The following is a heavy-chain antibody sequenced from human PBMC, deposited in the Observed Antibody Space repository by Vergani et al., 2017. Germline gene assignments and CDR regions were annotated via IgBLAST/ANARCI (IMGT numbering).Heavy chain of an antibody. CDR3: AREPYYYDSSGYSNY. CDR1: GYTFTGYY. D-gene: IGHD3-22*01. CDR2: INPNSGGT. Sequence: QVQLVQSGAEVKKPGASVKVSCKASGYTFTGYYMHWVRQAPGQGLEWMGWINPNSGGTNYAQKFQGRVTMTRDTSISTAYMELSRLRSDDTAVYYCAREPYYYDSSGYSNYWGQGTLVTVSS. J-gene: IGHJ4*02. V-gene: IGHV1-2*02.